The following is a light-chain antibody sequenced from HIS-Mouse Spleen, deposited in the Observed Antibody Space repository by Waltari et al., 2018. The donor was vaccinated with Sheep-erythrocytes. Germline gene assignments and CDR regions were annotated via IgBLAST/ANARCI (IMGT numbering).Light chain of an antibody. CDR2: DAS. J-gene: IGKJ1*01. V-gene: IGKV3-11*01. CDR3: QQRSNWPQPWT. Sequence: EIVLTQSPATLSLSPGERATLSCRASQSVSSYLAWYQTKPGQAPRLLIYDASNRATGIPARFSGSGSGTDFTLTISSLEPEDFAVYYCQQRSNWPQPWTFGQGTKVEIK. CDR1: QSVSSY.